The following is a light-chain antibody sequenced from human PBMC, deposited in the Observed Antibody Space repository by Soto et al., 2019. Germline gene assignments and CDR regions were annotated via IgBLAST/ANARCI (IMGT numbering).Light chain of an antibody. V-gene: IGLV2-14*01. CDR3: NSYTNSDTPVL. CDR2: EVS. CDR1: SSDVGAHNY. J-gene: IGLJ2*01. Sequence: QSALTQPASVSGSPGQSITISCTGTSSDVGAHNYVSWYQQHPGKAPKLIMYEVSNRPSGVSNRFSGSKSVNTASLTISGLQAEDEADYYCNSYTNSDTPVLFGGGTKLTV.